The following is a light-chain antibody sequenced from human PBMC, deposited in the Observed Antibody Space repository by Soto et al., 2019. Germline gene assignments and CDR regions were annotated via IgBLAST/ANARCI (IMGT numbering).Light chain of an antibody. CDR2: DTS. J-gene: IGKJ4*01. CDR1: QSVSSY. CDR3: QPYNNWPLT. Sequence: EIVLTQSPATLSLSPGERATLSGRASQSVSSYLAWYQQKPGQTPSLLIYDTSTRATGAPTRFSGSRSGAEFTLTINSLQSEDFAVYYCQPYNNWPLTFGGGTKVDIK. V-gene: IGKV3-15*01.